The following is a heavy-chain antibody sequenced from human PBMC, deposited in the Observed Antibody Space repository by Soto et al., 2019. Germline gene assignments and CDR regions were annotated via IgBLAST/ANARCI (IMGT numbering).Heavy chain of an antibody. CDR1: GFTFSSYS. J-gene: IGHJ3*02. D-gene: IGHD2-2*01. CDR3: ATTLLILVVPAAPDAFDI. CDR2: ISSSSSTI. V-gene: IGHV3-48*04. Sequence: GGSLRLSCAASGFTFSSYSMNWVRQAPGKGLEWVSYISSSSSTIYYADSVKGRFTISRDNAKNSLYLQMNSLRAEDTAVYYCATTLLILVVPAAPDAFDIWGQGTMVTVSS.